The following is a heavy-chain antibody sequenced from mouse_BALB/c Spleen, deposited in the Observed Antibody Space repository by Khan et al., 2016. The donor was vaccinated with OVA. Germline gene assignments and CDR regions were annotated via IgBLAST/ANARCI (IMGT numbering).Heavy chain of an antibody. CDR1: GYTFTNYW. V-gene: IGHV1-69*02. Sequence: QVQLQQSGPELVRPGASVKLSCKASGYTFTNYWINWVKQRPGQGLEWIGNIYPSDSNTNYNQKFKDKATLTVDKSSCTASMQLSSPTSEDSAVYYYTREEVDESSFAYWGQGTLVTVSA. CDR2: IYPSDSNT. J-gene: IGHJ3*01. CDR3: TREEVDESSFAY.